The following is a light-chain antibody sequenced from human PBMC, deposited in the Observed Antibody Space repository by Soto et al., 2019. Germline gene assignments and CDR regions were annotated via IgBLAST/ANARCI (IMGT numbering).Light chain of an antibody. CDR3: RQTYNTPEIT. Sequence: DIQMTQSPSSLSASVGDRVTITCRASQSISIYLNWYQLKPGKAPNLLMYGASYLKSGVPTRFSGSGSGTDFTLTISSLQPEDLAIYCCRQTYNTPEITFGQGTRLEIK. J-gene: IGKJ5*01. CDR2: GAS. CDR1: QSISIY. V-gene: IGKV1-39*01.